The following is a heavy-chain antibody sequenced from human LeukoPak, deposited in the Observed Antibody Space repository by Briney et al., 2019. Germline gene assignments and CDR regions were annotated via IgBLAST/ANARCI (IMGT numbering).Heavy chain of an antibody. CDR1: GGSINNYY. D-gene: IGHD5-18*01. CDR2: IYYSGST. CDR3: ANVDTAFDY. J-gene: IGHJ4*02. V-gene: IGHV4-59*01. Sequence: SSETLSLTCTVSGGSINNYYWSWIRQPPGKGLEWIGYIYYSGSTNYNPSLKSRVTISIDTSKNQFSLKLSSVTAADTAVYYCANVDTAFDYWGQGTLVTVSS.